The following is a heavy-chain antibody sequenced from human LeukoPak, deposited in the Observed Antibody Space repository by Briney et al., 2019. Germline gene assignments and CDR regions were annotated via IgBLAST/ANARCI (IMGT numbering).Heavy chain of an antibody. CDR3: TRGGGRADY. J-gene: IGHJ4*02. Sequence: PGRSLRLSCTASGFTFGDYAMSWVRQAPGKGLGWVGFIRSKAYGGTTEYAASVKGRFTISRDDSKSIAYLQMNSLKTEDTAVYYCTRGGGRADYWGQGTLVTVSS. CDR2: IRSKAYGGTT. V-gene: IGHV3-49*04. CDR1: GFTFGDYA. D-gene: IGHD3-16*01.